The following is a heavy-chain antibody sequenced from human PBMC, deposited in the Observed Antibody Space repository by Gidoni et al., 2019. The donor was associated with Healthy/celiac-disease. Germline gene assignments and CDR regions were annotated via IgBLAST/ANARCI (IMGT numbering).Heavy chain of an antibody. CDR3: ASRSSRSWHEIDY. CDR2: IIPSFGTA. D-gene: IGHD6-13*01. Sequence: QVQLVQSGAEVKKHGSSVKVSCKASGGTFSSYAISWVRPAPGQGLEWMGRIIPSFGTANYARKFQGRVTITADESTSTAYMELSSLRSEDTAVYYCASRSSRSWHEIDYWGQGTLVTVSS. V-gene: IGHV1-69*18. J-gene: IGHJ4*02. CDR1: GGTFSSYA.